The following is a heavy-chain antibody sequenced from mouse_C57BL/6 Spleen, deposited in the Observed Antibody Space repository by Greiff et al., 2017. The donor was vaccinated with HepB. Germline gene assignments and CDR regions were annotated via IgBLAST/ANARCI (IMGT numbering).Heavy chain of an antibody. J-gene: IGHJ2*01. V-gene: IGHV1-19*01. D-gene: IGHD1-1*01. Sequence: EVQLQQSGPVLVKPGASVKMSCKASGYTFTDYYMNWVKQSHGKSLEWIGVINPYNGGTSYNQKFKGKATLTDDKSSSTAYMELNSLSSEDYAVYYCEREFSTTVVDGRDYWGQGTTLTVSS. CDR3: EREFSTTVVDGRDY. CDR2: INPYNGGT. CDR1: GYTFTDYY.